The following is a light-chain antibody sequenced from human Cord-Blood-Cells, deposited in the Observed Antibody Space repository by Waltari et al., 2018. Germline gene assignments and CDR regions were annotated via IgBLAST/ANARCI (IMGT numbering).Light chain of an antibody. Sequence: EIVMTQSPATLSVSPGERATLSCRASQSVSSNLAWYQQKPGQAPRLLIYGASTRATGMPARFSGSGSGTEFTLTISSLQSEDFAVYYCQQYNNWAPLTFGGGTKVAIK. V-gene: IGKV3-15*01. J-gene: IGKJ4*02. CDR3: QQYNNWAPLT. CDR1: QSVSSN. CDR2: GAS.